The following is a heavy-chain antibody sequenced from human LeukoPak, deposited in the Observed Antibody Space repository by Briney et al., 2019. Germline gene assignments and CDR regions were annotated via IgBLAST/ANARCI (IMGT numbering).Heavy chain of an antibody. D-gene: IGHD6-13*01. CDR3: ARTQQLVRTPDHFDY. CDR1: GGSISSYY. J-gene: IGHJ4*02. Sequence: SETLSLTCTVSGGSISSYYWSWIRQPPGKGLEWIGYIYYSGSTNYNPSLKSRVTISVDTSKNQFSLKLSSVTAADTAVYYCARTQQLVRTPDHFDYWGQGTLVTVSS. V-gene: IGHV4-59*01. CDR2: IYYSGST.